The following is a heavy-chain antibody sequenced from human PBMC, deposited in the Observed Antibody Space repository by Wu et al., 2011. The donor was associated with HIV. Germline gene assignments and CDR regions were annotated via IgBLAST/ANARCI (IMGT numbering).Heavy chain of an antibody. CDR2: IIPILGTV. CDR1: GDTFSTYG. D-gene: IGHD6-13*01. J-gene: IGHJ4*02. V-gene: IGHV1-69*14. Sequence: QVQLVQSGAEVKKPGSSVKVSCKASGDTFSTYGINWVRQAPGQGLEWMGGIIPILGTVKYAQKFQGRVTITADKSTSTAYMELSSLRSDDTAIYYCARTPAGSPHDYWGQGTLVTVSS. CDR3: ARTPAGSPHDY.